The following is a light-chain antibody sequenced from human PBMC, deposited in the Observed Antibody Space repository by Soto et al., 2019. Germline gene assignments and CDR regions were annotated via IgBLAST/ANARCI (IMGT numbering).Light chain of an antibody. CDR1: QDINGY. J-gene: IGKJ2*01. Sequence: DIQMTQSPSSLSASVGDRVTITCRASQDINGYLAWFQQKPGKATKSLIHSASILQSGVPSKFSGSGSGTDFTLTINSLQPEDFATYYCQQHNTYPFTFGQGTKVEIK. CDR2: SAS. V-gene: IGKV1-16*02. CDR3: QQHNTYPFT.